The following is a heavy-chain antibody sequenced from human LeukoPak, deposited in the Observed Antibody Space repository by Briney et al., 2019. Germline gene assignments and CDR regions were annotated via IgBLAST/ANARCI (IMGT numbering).Heavy chain of an antibody. CDR2: ISWNSGSI. V-gene: IGHV3-9*01. Sequence: PGGSLRLSCAASGFTFDDYAMHWVRQAPGKGLEWVSGISWNSGSIGYADSVKGRFTISRDNAKNSLYLQMNSLRAEGTAVYYCARDHYILTGYYGYFDYWGQGTLVTVSS. J-gene: IGHJ4*02. CDR1: GFTFDDYA. D-gene: IGHD3-9*01. CDR3: ARDHYILTGYYGYFDY.